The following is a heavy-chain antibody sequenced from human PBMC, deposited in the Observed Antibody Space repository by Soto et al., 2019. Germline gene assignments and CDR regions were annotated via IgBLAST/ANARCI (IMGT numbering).Heavy chain of an antibody. J-gene: IGHJ4*02. Sequence: PVGSLRLSCAASGFTFTNVAMTWVRQAPGKGLEWVSTITDSGGRTDYADSVKGRFTISRDNSKSTLYLQMNNLRADDTAVYYCAKLYWNPRYFDYWGQGARVTVSS. CDR3: AKLYWNPRYFDY. V-gene: IGHV3-23*01. CDR1: GFTFTNVA. CDR2: ITDSGGRT. D-gene: IGHD1-1*01.